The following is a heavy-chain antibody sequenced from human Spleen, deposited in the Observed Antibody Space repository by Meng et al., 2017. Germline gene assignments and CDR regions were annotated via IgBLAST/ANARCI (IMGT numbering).Heavy chain of an antibody. V-gene: IGHV4-34*01. Sequence: QGQLQEWGAGLLKPSETLSLTWPVYGGSFSGYYWSWIRQPPGKGLEWIGEINHSGGTNYNPSLKSRVTISVDMSKNQFSLKLSSVTAADTAVYYCARGLLLAALRNWGQGTLVTVSS. CDR1: GGSFSGYY. J-gene: IGHJ4*02. CDR2: INHSGGT. D-gene: IGHD6-6*01. CDR3: ARGLLLAALRN.